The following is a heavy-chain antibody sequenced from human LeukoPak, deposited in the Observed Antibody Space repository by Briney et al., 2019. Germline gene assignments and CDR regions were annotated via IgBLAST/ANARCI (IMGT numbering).Heavy chain of an antibody. Sequence: GRSLRLSCAASGFTFSSYGMHWVRQAPGKGLEWVAVIWYDGSNKYYADSVKGRFIISRDNSKNTLYLQMNSLRAEDTAVYYCARGWEYFDYWGQGTLVTVSS. CDR3: ARGWEYFDY. V-gene: IGHV3-33*01. D-gene: IGHD1-26*01. CDR1: GFTFSSYG. J-gene: IGHJ4*02. CDR2: IWYDGSNK.